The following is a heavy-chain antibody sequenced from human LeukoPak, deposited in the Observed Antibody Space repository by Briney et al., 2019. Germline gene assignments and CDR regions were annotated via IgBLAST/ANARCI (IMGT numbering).Heavy chain of an antibody. V-gene: IGHV4-38-2*02. Sequence: KSSETLSLTCSSSNYSISNSLYWGWLRQPPAKGLERIGSIYRSGSTFYNPSLKSRVTISLDTSKNQFSLELSSVTAADTAVYFCARGTYGYYMDVWGKGTTVTVSS. CDR3: ARGTYGYYMDV. J-gene: IGHJ6*03. CDR2: IYRSGST. D-gene: IGHD4-17*01. CDR1: NYSISNSLY.